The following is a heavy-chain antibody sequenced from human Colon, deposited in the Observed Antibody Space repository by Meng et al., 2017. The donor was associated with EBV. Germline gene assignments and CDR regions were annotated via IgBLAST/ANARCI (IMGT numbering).Heavy chain of an antibody. CDR1: GGSSSSNDHW. V-gene: IGHV4/OR15-8*02. CDR2: IHHSGTT. CDR3: ARGSYYTWAT. D-gene: IGHD3-10*01. Sequence: QVQLPVSDPGRVKASETLSLTGEVSGGSSSSNDHWWSWVRQPPGKGPEWIGEIHHSGTTNYNPSFKSRVTMSIDTWKNRFSLDLTSVTAADTAVYYCARGSYYTWATWGQGTLVTVSS. J-gene: IGHJ5*02.